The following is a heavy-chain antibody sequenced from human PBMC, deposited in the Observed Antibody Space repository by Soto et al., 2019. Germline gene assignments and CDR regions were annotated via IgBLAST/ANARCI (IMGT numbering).Heavy chain of an antibody. Sequence: QAPLVQSGAEVKKPGASVKVSCKASEYTFTSYDINWVRQATGQGLEWMGWMNPSSGYTDYAQKFQGRVTMTRNTSISTAYIEPSSLTSEDTAAYYCARGGHGAFDPWGQGTLVTVSS. D-gene: IGHD3-16*01. CDR2: MNPSSGYT. J-gene: IGHJ5*02. CDR1: EYTFTSYD. CDR3: ARGGHGAFDP. V-gene: IGHV1-8*01.